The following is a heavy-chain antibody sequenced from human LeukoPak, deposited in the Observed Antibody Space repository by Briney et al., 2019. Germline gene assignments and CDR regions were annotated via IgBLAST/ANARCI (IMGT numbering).Heavy chain of an antibody. V-gene: IGHV3-73*01. D-gene: IGHD3-10*01. Sequence: GGSLRLSCAASGFTFSGSAMHWVRQASGKGLEWVGRIRSKANSYATAYAASVKGRFTISRDDSKNTAYLRMNSLKTEDTAVYYCARDQAGSGHYADYWGQGTLVTVSS. CDR1: GFTFSGSA. CDR3: ARDQAGSGHYADY. CDR2: IRSKANSYAT. J-gene: IGHJ4*02.